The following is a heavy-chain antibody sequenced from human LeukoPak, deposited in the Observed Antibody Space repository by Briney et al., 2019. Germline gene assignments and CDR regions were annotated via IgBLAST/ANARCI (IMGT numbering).Heavy chain of an antibody. V-gene: IGHV1-8*01. Sequence: ASVKVSCKASGYTFTSYDINWVRQATGQGLEWMGWMNPNSGNTGYAQKFQGRVTMTRNTSISTAYMELSSLRSEDTAVYYCGRGQVYCTNGVCYSTVLDYWGQGTLVTVS. CDR2: MNPNSGNT. J-gene: IGHJ4*02. D-gene: IGHD2-8*01. CDR1: GYTFTSYD. CDR3: GRGQVYCTNGVCYSTVLDY.